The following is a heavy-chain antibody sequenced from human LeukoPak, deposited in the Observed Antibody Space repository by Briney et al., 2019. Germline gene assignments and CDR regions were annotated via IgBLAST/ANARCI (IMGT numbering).Heavy chain of an antibody. J-gene: IGHJ4*02. D-gene: IGHD2-15*01. Sequence: GASLKISCQGSGYRFTSYWIGWVRQMPGKGLEWMGIIYPGDSDTRYSPSFQGQVTISADKSISTAYLQWSSLKASDTAMYYCARPQGYCSGGSCYFIFDYWGQGTLVTVSS. CDR2: IYPGDSDT. CDR3: ARPQGYCSGGSCYFIFDY. CDR1: GYRFTSYW. V-gene: IGHV5-51*01.